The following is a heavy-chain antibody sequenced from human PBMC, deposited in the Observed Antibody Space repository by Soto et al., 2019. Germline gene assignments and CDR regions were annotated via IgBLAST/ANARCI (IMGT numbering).Heavy chain of an antibody. V-gene: IGHV3-23*01. CDR1: GFTFSSYA. J-gene: IGHJ6*02. CDR2: ISGSGGST. D-gene: IGHD4-17*01. CDR3: AKRQDYVDYYYYGMDV. Sequence: EVQLLGSGGGLGQPGGSLRLSCAASGFTFSSYAMSWVRQAPGEGVEWVSAISGSGGSTYYADSVKGRFTISRDNSKNTLYLQMNSLRAEDTAVYYCAKRQDYVDYYYYGMDVWGQGTTVTVSS.